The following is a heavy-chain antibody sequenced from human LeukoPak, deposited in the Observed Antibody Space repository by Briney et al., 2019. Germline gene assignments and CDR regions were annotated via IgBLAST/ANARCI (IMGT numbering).Heavy chain of an antibody. CDR1: GGSISSGDYY. V-gene: IGHV4-30-4*01. CDR2: IYYSGST. Sequence: SETLSLTCTVSGGSISSGDYYWSWIRQPPGTGLEWIGYIYYSGSTYYNPSLKSRVTISVDTSKNQFSLKLSSVTAADTAVYYCARDDTMFGWFDPWGQGTLVTVSS. CDR3: ARDDTMFGWFDP. D-gene: IGHD3-3*01. J-gene: IGHJ5*02.